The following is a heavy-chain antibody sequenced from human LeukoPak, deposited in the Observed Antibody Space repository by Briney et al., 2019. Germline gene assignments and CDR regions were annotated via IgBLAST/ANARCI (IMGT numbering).Heavy chain of an antibody. J-gene: IGHJ5*02. CDR1: GYTFNSYA. V-gene: IGHV1-69*06. Sequence: GASVKVSCKASGYTFNSYAISWVRQAPGQGLEWMRGIIPIFGTANYAQKFQGRVTITADKSTSTAYMELSSLRSEDTAVYYCAETGTTGSWFDPWGQGTLVTVSS. CDR2: IIPIFGTA. D-gene: IGHD1-7*01. CDR3: AETGTTGSWFDP.